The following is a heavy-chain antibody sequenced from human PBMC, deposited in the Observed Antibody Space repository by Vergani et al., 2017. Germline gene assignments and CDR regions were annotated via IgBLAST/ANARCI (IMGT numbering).Heavy chain of an antibody. Sequence: EVQLVESGGGLVRPGGSLRLSCAASGFTFSSYSMNWVRQAPGKGLEWVSSISSSSSYIYYADSVKGRFTISRDNAKNALYLQMNSLRAEDTSVYYCAREIHTGDDRSGYLVQWGQGTRVTVPS. CDR1: GFTFSSYS. V-gene: IGHV3-21*01. D-gene: IGHD3-22*01. J-gene: IGHJ4*02. CDR2: ISSSSSYI. CDR3: AREIHTGDDRSGYLVQ.